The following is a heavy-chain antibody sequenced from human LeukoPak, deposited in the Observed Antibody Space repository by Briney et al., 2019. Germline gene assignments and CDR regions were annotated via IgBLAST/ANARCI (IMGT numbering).Heavy chain of an antibody. CDR1: GFTFSSYT. D-gene: IGHD3-10*02. CDR2: ISTSSIYI. V-gene: IGHV3-21*01. Sequence: GGSLRLSCAASGFTFSSYTMNWVRQAPGKGLEWVSSISTSSIYIYYADSVKGRFTISRDNAKNSLYLQMNSLRAEDTAVYYCAELGIAMIGGVWGKGTTVTISS. J-gene: IGHJ6*04. CDR3: AELGIAMIGGV.